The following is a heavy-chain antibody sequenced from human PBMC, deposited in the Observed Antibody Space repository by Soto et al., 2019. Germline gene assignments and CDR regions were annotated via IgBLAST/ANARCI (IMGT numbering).Heavy chain of an antibody. CDR3: ARVCRSSLRWFDP. CDR2: INAGNGNT. CDR1: GYTFTSYA. D-gene: IGHD6-6*01. J-gene: IGHJ5*02. V-gene: IGHV1-3*01. Sequence: GASVKVSCKASGYTFTSYAMHWVRQAPGQRLKWMGWINAGNGNTKYSQKFQGRVTITRDTSASTAYMELSSLRSEDAAVYYCARVCRSSLRWFDPWGQGTLVTVSS.